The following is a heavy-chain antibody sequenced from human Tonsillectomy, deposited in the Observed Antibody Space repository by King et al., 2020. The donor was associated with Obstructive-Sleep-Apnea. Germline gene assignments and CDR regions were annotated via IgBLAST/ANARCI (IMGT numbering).Heavy chain of an antibody. V-gene: IGHV4-39*07. CDR1: GGSISSSSYY. J-gene: IGHJ5*02. D-gene: IGHD6-19*01. CDR3: ARVPYITGWSGWFDP. Sequence: LQLQESGPGLVKPSETLSLTCTVSGGSISSSSYYWGWIRQPPGKGLEWIGSIYYSGSTNYNPSLQSRVTISIEKSKNQFSLKLSSVTAADTAVYYCARVPYITGWSGWFDPWGQGTLVTVSS. CDR2: IYYSGST.